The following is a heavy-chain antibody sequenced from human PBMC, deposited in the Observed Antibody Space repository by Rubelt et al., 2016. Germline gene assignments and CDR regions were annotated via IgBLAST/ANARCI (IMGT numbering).Heavy chain of an antibody. CDR2: ISGSGGNT. CDR1: GFTFSSYH. Sequence: EVQLLESGGGLVQPGGSLRLSCAAEGFTFSSYHMTWVRPAPGEGLKWVSAISGSGGNTYYPDSMKGRFTISRDNAKSSLSLQMNSLRAEDTAVYDCARGLTIAVAGTHDYWGQGTLVTVSS. D-gene: IGHD6-19*01. J-gene: IGHJ4*02. V-gene: IGHV3-23*01. CDR3: ARGLTIAVAGTHDY.